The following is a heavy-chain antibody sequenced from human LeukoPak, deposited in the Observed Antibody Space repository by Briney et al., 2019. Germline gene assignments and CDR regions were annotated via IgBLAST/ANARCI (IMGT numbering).Heavy chain of an antibody. D-gene: IGHD5-18*01. V-gene: IGHV3-21*01. Sequence: GGSLSLSCAASGFTFSSYSMNWVRQAPGKGLECVSSISSSSSDIYYADSVKGRFTISRDNAKNSLYLQMNSLRAEDTAVYYYARLPDGEYSYGPSNYRGQGTLVTVSS. CDR3: ARLPDGEYSYGPSNY. J-gene: IGHJ4*02. CDR2: ISSSSSDI. CDR1: GFTFSSYS.